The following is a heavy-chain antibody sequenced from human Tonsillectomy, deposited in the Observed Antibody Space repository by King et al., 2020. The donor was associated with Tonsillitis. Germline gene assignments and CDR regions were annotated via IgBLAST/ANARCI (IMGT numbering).Heavy chain of an antibody. Sequence: VQLVESGAEVKKPGSSVKVSCKASGGTFSSYAISWVRQAPGQGLEWMGGIIPIFGTANYAQKFQGRVTITADESTSTAYMELSSLRSEDTAVYYCARDLRPRPIAMGPHNWFDPWGQGTLVTVSS. D-gene: IGHD1-26*01. CDR1: GGTFSSYA. J-gene: IGHJ5*02. CDR2: IIPIFGTA. CDR3: ARDLRPRPIAMGPHNWFDP. V-gene: IGHV1-69*01.